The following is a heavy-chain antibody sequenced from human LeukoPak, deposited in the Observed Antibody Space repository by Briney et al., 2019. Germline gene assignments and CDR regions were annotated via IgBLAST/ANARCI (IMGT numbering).Heavy chain of an antibody. CDR2: ISYDGSNK. J-gene: IGHJ4*02. CDR3: AKDFPAYSSLDY. Sequence: PGRSLRLSCAASGFTFSSYGMHWVRQAPGKGLEWVAVISYDGSNKYYADSVKGRFTISRDNSKNTLYLQMNSLRAEDTAVYYCAKDFPAYSSLDYWGQGTLVTVSS. V-gene: IGHV3-30*18. D-gene: IGHD5-18*01. CDR1: GFTFSSYG.